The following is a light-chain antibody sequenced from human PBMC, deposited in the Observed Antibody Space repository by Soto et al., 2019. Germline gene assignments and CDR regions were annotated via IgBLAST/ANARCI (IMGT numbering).Light chain of an antibody. J-gene: IGKJ4*01. V-gene: IGKV3-11*01. Sequence: EIVLTQSPGTLSLSPGEGATLSCRASQAIRSTSLAWYQQKPGQAPRLLIFDASIRATGIPARFSGSGSGTDFTLTISSLEPEDFAVYYCQQRSKWPLTFGGGTKVDIK. CDR3: QQRSKWPLT. CDR1: QAIRSTS. CDR2: DAS.